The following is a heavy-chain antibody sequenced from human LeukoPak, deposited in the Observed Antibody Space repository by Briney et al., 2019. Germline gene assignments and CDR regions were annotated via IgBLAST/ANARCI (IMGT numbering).Heavy chain of an antibody. D-gene: IGHD4-17*01. J-gene: IGHJ6*02. CDR3: ARPYGDNYYGMDV. CDR2: IYTSGRT. Sequence: SPTLSLTCTVSGGSISSYYWSSIRQPAGKGLEWIRRIYTSGRTNYNPSLKSRVTMSVDTSKNQFSLKLSSVTAADTAVYYCARPYGDNYYGMDVWGQGTTVTVSS. CDR1: GGSISSYY. V-gene: IGHV4-4*07.